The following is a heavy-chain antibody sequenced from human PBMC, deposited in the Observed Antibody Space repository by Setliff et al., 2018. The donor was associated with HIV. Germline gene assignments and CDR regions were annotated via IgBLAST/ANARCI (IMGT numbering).Heavy chain of an antibody. CDR3: ARGHSHGYGYSGSYGPFDI. V-gene: IGHV1-69*05. CDR1: GYTLTELS. Sequence: SVKVSCKVSGYTLTELSMHWVRQAPGQRLEWMGGIIPMFGTLNFAQKFQGRVTIATDESTSTAYMELNSLRSEDTAVYYCARGHSHGYGYSGSYGPFDIWGQGTMVTVSS. D-gene: IGHD1-26*01. J-gene: IGHJ3*02. CDR2: IIPMFGTL.